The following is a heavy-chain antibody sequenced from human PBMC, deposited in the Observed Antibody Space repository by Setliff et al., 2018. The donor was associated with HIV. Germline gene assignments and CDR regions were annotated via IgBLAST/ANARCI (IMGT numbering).Heavy chain of an antibody. V-gene: IGHV4-34*01. J-gene: IGHJ4*02. D-gene: IGHD3-16*02. CDR3: ARGLDVWGTYRYRNYFDY. CDR1: GGSISTYY. CDR2: INHGGST. Sequence: PSETLSLTCTVSGGSISTYYWSWIRQSPGRGLEWIGEINHGGSTIYSPSLKSRVTISIDTSKNQFSLNLTSVTAADTAIYYCARGLDVWGTYRYRNYFDYWGQGTPVTAPQ.